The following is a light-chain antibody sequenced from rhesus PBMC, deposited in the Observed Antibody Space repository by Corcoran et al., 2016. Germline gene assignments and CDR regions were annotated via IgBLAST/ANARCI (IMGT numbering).Light chain of an antibody. Sequence: QAALTQPPSVSGSPGQSVTITCTGTSSDIGGYNHVSWYQQRPGKAPKLMIYDVSKRPSGVSDRFSGSKSGNTASLTISGLQAEDEGDYYCNSYADSNSFNHIFGVGTRLTVL. J-gene: IGLJ1*01. V-gene: IGLV2-23*01. CDR1: SSDIGGYNH. CDR3: NSYADSNSFNHI. CDR2: DVS.